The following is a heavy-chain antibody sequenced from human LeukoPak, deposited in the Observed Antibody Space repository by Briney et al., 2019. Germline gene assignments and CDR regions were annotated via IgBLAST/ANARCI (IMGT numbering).Heavy chain of an antibody. D-gene: IGHD4-17*01. CDR2: IYTSGSP. CDR3: ARTTVTPSDYYYYMDV. J-gene: IGHJ6*03. V-gene: IGHV4-61*02. CDR1: GGSISSGSYY. Sequence: PSQTLSLTCTVSGGSISSGSYYWSWIRQPAGKGLEWIGRIYTSGSPNYNPSLKSRVTISVDTSKNQFSLKLSSVTAADTAVYYCARTTVTPSDYYYYMDVWGKGTTVTVSS.